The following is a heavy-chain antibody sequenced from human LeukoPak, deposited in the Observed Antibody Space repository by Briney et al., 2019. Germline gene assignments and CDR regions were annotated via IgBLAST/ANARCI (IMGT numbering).Heavy chain of an antibody. D-gene: IGHD1-1*01. Sequence: SETLSLTCTVSGGSISSSSYYWGWIRQPPGKGLEWIGSIYYSGSTYYNPSLKSRVTISVDTSKNQFSLKLSSVTAADTAVYYCTRDKRGGKWFDPWGQGTLVTVSS. CDR3: TRDKRGGKWFDP. CDR2: IYYSGST. CDR1: GGSISSSSYY. J-gene: IGHJ5*02. V-gene: IGHV4-39*07.